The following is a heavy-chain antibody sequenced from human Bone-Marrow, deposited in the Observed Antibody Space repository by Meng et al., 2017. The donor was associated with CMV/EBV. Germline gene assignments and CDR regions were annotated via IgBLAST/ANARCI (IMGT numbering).Heavy chain of an antibody. CDR1: GFTFSSYA. Sequence: GGSLRLSCAASGFTFSSYAMHWVRQAPGKGLEWVAVISYDGSNKYYADSVKGRFTISRDNSKNTLYLQMNSLRAEDTAVYYCAAGRYYYDSSGPDAFDIWGQGTMVTVSS. V-gene: IGHV3-30-3*01. J-gene: IGHJ3*02. CDR3: AAGRYYYDSSGPDAFDI. CDR2: ISYDGSNK. D-gene: IGHD3-22*01.